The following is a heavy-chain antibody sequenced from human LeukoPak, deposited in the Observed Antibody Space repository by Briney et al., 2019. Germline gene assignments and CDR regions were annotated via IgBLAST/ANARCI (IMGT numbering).Heavy chain of an antibody. J-gene: IGHJ4*02. CDR2: ISAYNGNT. CDR1: GYTFTSYG. V-gene: IGHV1-18*01. Sequence: GASVKVSCKASGYTFTSYGISWVRQAPGQGLEWMGWISAYNGNTNYAQKLQGRVTMTTDTSTSTAYMELRSLRSDDTAVYYRARTDLSYYYDSSGDYWGQGTLVTVSS. CDR3: ARTDLSYYYDSSGDY. D-gene: IGHD3-22*01.